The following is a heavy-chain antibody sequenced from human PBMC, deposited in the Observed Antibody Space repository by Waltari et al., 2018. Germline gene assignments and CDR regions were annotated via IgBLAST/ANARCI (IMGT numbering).Heavy chain of an antibody. Sequence: QVQLVQSGAKVKKPGASVKVSCKASGYTFTGYYMHWVRQAPGQGLEWMGWINPNSGGTNYAQKFQGRVTMTRDTSISTAYMELSRLRSDDTAVYYCARVGGVINYYYYMDVWGKGTTVTVSS. CDR1: GYTFTGYY. CDR3: ARVGGVINYYYYMDV. J-gene: IGHJ6*03. CDR2: INPNSGGT. V-gene: IGHV1-2*02. D-gene: IGHD3-16*01.